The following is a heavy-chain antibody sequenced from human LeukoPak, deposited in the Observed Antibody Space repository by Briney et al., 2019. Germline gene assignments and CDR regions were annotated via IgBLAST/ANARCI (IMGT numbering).Heavy chain of an antibody. CDR2: ICHSGST. D-gene: IGHD3-10*01. CDR3: ARDRGYYGSGSPGPYFDY. CDR1: RGSISRGGYS. Sequence: PSETLSLTRAVSRGSISRGGYSWSSIRQPPGKGLELIGYICHSGSTYYNPSLKNRVTISVDRSKNKFSLKLSSVTAADTAVYYCARDRGYYGSGSPGPYFDYWGQGTLVTVSS. J-gene: IGHJ4*02. V-gene: IGHV4-30-2*01.